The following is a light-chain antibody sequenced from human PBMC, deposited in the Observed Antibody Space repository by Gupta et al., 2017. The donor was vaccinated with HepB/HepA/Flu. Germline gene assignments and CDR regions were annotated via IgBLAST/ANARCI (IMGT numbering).Light chain of an antibody. CDR2: GAS. CDR3: QQDGSSRLT. V-gene: IGKV3-20*01. J-gene: IGKJ4*01. Sequence: EIVLTQSPGTLSLSPGERATLSCRASQSVSSSYLAWYQQKPGQAPRLLIYGASSRATGIPDRFSGSGSGTDFTLTMSILDPEDFAVYYCQQDGSSRLTFGGGTKVEIK. CDR1: QSVSSSY.